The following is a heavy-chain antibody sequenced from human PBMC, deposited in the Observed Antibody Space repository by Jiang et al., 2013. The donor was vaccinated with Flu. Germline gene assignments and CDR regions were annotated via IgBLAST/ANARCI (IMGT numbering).Heavy chain of an antibody. V-gene: IGHV5-51*01. J-gene: IGHJ6*02. Sequence: SLKISCKGSGYYFSNYWMAWVRQMPGKGLEWMGIIYPGDPDIRYSPSFQGQVTISADKSISTAYLQWSSLKASDTAMYFCARVGDSSGYSVYYYNGFGRLGPRDPGHRLL. CDR1: GYYFSNYW. D-gene: IGHD3-22*01. CDR3: ARVGDSSGYSVYYYNGFGR. CDR2: IYPGDPDI.